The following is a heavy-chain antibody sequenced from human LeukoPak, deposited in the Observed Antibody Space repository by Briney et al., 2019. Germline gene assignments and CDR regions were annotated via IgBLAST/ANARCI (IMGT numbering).Heavy chain of an antibody. Sequence: GGSLRLSCAASGFTFGNYWMTWVRQAPGKGLEWMATIKQDGSEKYYADSVKGRFTISRDNANNSVFLQMNSLRAEDTAVYYCARARIDYWGRGTLVTVSS. CDR3: ARARIDY. V-gene: IGHV3-7*04. CDR1: GFTFGNYW. CDR2: IKQDGSEK. J-gene: IGHJ4*02.